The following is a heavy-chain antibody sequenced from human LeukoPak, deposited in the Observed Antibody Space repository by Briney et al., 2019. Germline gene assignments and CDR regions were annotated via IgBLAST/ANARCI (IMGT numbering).Heavy chain of an antibody. J-gene: IGHJ6*03. Sequence: GGSLRLSCAASGFTFDDYAMHWVRQAPGKGLEWVSGISWNSGSIGYADSVKGRFTISRDNAKNSLYLQMNSLRAEDTALYYCAKDGPEKAFLYYYMDVWGKGTTVTISS. CDR1: GFTFDDYA. CDR2: ISWNSGSI. CDR3: AKDGPEKAFLYYYMDV. V-gene: IGHV3-9*01.